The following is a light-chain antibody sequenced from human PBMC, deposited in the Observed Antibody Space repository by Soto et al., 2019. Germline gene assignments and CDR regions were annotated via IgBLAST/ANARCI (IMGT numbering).Light chain of an antibody. J-gene: IGKJ2*01. Sequence: EIVLTQSPATLSLSPGERATLSCRASQTISSSLAWYQQKPGQSPRLLIYDASNRASGVPPRFSGSGSGTDFTLSISSIEPEDFAVYYCQQYDTWPYTFGQGTKLEIK. V-gene: IGKV3-11*01. CDR3: QQYDTWPYT. CDR2: DAS. CDR1: QTISSS.